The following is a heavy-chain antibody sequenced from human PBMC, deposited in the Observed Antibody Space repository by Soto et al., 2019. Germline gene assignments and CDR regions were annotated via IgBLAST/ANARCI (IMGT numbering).Heavy chain of an antibody. D-gene: IGHD2-2*01. CDR2: TRDKANSYTT. V-gene: IGHV3-72*01. Sequence: GGSLRLSCAASGFTFSDHYMDWVRQAPGKGLEWIGRTRDKANSYTTEYAASVKGRFAISRDDSKNSLYLQMNSLTTEDTAVYYCAKERIPAAIINYYYGMDVWGQGTTVTVSS. CDR3: AKERIPAAIINYYYGMDV. J-gene: IGHJ6*02. CDR1: GFTFSDHY.